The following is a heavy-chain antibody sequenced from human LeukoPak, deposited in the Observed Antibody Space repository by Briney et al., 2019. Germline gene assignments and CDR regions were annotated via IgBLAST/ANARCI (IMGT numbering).Heavy chain of an antibody. D-gene: IGHD1-26*01. CDR2: IRYDGSNK. Sequence: PGGSLRLPCAASGFTFSSYGMHWVRQAPGKGLEWVAFIRYDGSNKYYADSVKGRFTISRDNSKNTLYLQMNSLRAEDTAVYYCAKDSKTYSGSYGVDYWGQGTLVTVSS. V-gene: IGHV3-30*02. CDR3: AKDSKTYSGSYGVDY. J-gene: IGHJ4*02. CDR1: GFTFSSYG.